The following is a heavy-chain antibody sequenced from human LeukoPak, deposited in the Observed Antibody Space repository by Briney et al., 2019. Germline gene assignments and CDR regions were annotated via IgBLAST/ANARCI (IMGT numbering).Heavy chain of an antibody. CDR3: VRRSMVRGRLDY. J-gene: IGHJ4*02. Sequence: GGSLRLSCAASGFTFSSYSMNWVRQAPGKGLEWVSSISSSSSYIYYADSVKGRFTISRDNAKNSLYLQMNSLRAEDTAVYYCVRRSMVRGRLDYWGQGTLVTVSS. D-gene: IGHD3-10*01. CDR1: GFTFSSYS. CDR2: ISSSSSYI. V-gene: IGHV3-21*01.